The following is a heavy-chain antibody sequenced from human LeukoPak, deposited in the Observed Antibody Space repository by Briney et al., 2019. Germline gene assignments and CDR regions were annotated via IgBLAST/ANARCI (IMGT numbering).Heavy chain of an antibody. CDR3: ATSPGRTAAGTNYFDY. Sequence: PSETLSLTCAVSGDSINNNNWWSWVRQSPGKGLEWIGEIYHSGGTNYNPSLKSRGTISVDKSKNQFSLKLSSVTAADTAVYYCATSPGRTAAGTNYFDYWGQGTLVTVSS. D-gene: IGHD6-13*01. J-gene: IGHJ4*02. V-gene: IGHV4-4*02. CDR2: IYHSGGT. CDR1: GDSINNNNW.